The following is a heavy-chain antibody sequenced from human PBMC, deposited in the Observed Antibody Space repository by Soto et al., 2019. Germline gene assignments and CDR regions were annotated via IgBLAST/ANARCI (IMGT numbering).Heavy chain of an antibody. D-gene: IGHD3-10*01. J-gene: IGHJ4*02. CDR2: ITRSSNYI. Sequence: EVQLMQSGGGLVKPGGSLRLSCAASGFAFSTYSMNWVRQAPGKGLEWVSSITRSSNYIYYADSVKGRVTTSRANAQSSLYLQLKSLRGEDTAVYYCARDTNFYASGSGIDFWGQGTLVTVSS. CDR3: ARDTNFYASGSGIDF. V-gene: IGHV3-21*06. CDR1: GFAFSTYS.